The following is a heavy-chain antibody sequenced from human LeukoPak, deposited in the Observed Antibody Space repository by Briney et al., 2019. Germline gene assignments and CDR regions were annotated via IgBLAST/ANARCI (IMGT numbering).Heavy chain of an antibody. CDR3: ARGRRDGYPTKGGFDY. J-gene: IGHJ4*02. D-gene: IGHD5-24*01. V-gene: IGHV4-38-2*02. CDR2: IYHSGST. Sequence: SETLSLTCTVSGYSISSGYYWGWIRQPPGKGLEWIGSIYHSGSTYYNPSLKSRVTISVDTSKNQFSLKLSSVTAADTAVYYCARGRRDGYPTKGGFDYWGQGTLVTVSS. CDR1: GYSISSGYY.